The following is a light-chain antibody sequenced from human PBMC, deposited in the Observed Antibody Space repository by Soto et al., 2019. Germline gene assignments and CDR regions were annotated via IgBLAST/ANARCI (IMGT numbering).Light chain of an antibody. CDR1: SSDVGGHNY. J-gene: IGLJ2*01. CDR3: SSYTSSSPVV. V-gene: IGLV2-14*01. Sequence: QSALTQPASVSGSPGQSITISCTGTSSDVGGHNYVSWYQQHPGEAPKLLIYEVRVRPSGVSIRFSGSKSANTASLTISGLQAEDEADYYCSSYTSSSPVVFGGGTKVTVL. CDR2: EVR.